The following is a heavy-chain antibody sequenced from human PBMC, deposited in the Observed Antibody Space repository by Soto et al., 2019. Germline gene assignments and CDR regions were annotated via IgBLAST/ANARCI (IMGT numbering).Heavy chain of an antibody. CDR3: AREGLSSRFSYYYYMDV. V-gene: IGHV4-34*01. CDR1: GGSFSGYY. J-gene: IGHJ6*03. D-gene: IGHD6-13*01. Sequence: SETLSLTCAVYGGSFSGYYWSWIRQPPGKGLEWIGEINHSGSTNYNPSLKSRVTISVDASKNQFSLKLSSVTAADTAVYYCAREGLSSRFSYYYYMDVWGKGTTLTVSS. CDR2: INHSGST.